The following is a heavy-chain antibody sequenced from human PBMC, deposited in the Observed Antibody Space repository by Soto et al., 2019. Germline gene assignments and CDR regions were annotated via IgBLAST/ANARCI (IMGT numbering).Heavy chain of an antibody. J-gene: IGHJ5*02. CDR2: ISGSGGST. D-gene: IGHD3-16*02. V-gene: IGHV3-23*01. Sequence: LSLTCAASGFTFSSYAMSWVRHAPGKGLEWVSAISGSGGSTYYADSVKGRFTISRDNSKNTLYLQMNSLRAEDTAVYYCAKDGPYDYVWGSYPRYNWFDPWGQGTLVTVSS. CDR1: GFTFSSYA. CDR3: AKDGPYDYVWGSYPRYNWFDP.